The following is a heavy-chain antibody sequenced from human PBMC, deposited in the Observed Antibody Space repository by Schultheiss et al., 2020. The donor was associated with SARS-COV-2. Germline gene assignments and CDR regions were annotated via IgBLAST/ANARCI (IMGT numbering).Heavy chain of an antibody. CDR1: GFTVSSNY. J-gene: IGHJ6*02. Sequence: GGSLRLSCAASGFTVSSNYMSWVRQAPGKGLEWVSSISSSSSYIYYADSVKGRFTISRDNAKNSLYLQMNSLRAEDTAVYYCARTYKSSPVGMDVWGQGTTVTVSS. V-gene: IGHV3-21*01. CDR2: ISSSSSYI. D-gene: IGHD1-1*01. CDR3: ARTYKSSPVGMDV.